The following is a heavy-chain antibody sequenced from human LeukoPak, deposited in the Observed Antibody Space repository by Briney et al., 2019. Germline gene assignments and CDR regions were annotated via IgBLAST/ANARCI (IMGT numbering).Heavy chain of an antibody. CDR3: ARIEDFGVVTVDY. D-gene: IGHD3-3*01. J-gene: IGHJ4*02. CDR1: GGSISSANYY. Sequence: QPSETLSLTCTVSGGSISSANYYWSWIRQPAGKRLEWIGRIYHSGSTYYNPSLKSRVTISVDTSKNQFSLKLSSVTAADTAVYYCARIEDFGVVTVDYWGQGTLVTVSS. V-gene: IGHV4-61*02. CDR2: IYHSGST.